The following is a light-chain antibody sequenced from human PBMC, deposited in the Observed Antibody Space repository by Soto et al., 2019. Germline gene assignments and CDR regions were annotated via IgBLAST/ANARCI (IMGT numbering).Light chain of an antibody. Sequence: EIVMTQSPATLSVSPGERATVSCRASQSVSSNLAWYQQKPGQAPGLLSYGASTRAIGIPATFSGSGSGTEFTLTIGRLQYEDLAVYYCQQYNNGTRTFGQGTQRES. CDR2: GAS. CDR3: QQYNNGTRT. CDR1: QSVSSN. V-gene: IGKV3-15*01. J-gene: IGKJ2*01.